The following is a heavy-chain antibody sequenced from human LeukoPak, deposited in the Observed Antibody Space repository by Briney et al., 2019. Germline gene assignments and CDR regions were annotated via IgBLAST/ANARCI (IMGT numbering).Heavy chain of an antibody. V-gene: IGHV3-74*01. Sequence: PGGSLRLSCAASGFTFSSYWMHWVRQAPGKGLVWVSRISTDGSSTSYADSVKGRFTIPRDNAKNTLYLQMNSLRAEDTAVYYCARSTMMAPNYLGQGTLVTVSS. D-gene: IGHD3-22*01. CDR1: GFTFSSYW. CDR2: ISTDGSST. J-gene: IGHJ4*02. CDR3: ARSTMMAPNY.